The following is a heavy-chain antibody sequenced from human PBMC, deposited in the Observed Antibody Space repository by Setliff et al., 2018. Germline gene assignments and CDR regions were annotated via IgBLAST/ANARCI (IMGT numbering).Heavy chain of an antibody. CDR2: IGAYTGNT. CDR3: SRLVRYCTTTTCQSVPGAEV. V-gene: IGHV1-18*01. D-gene: IGHD2-8*01. Sequence: KVSCKASGYTLINYGISWVRQAPGQGLEWMGRIGAYTGNTNYAQKFQGRVTMTTDTSTSTAYMELRSLRSDDTAVYYCSRLVRYCTTTTCQSVPGAEVWGQGTLVTVSS. J-gene: IGHJ4*02. CDR1: GYTLINYG.